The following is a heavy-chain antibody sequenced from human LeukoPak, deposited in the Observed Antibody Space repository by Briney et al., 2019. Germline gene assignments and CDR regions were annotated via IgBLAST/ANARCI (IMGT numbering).Heavy chain of an antibody. J-gene: IGHJ4*02. D-gene: IGHD6-13*01. Sequence: SETLSLTCAVYGESFSGYYWSWIRQPPGKGLEWIGEINHSGSTNYNPSLKSRVTISVDTSKNQFSLKLSSVTAADTAVYYCAMADPTAAGTEYWGQGTLVTVSS. CDR1: GESFSGYY. V-gene: IGHV4-34*01. CDR2: INHSGST. CDR3: AMADPTAAGTEY.